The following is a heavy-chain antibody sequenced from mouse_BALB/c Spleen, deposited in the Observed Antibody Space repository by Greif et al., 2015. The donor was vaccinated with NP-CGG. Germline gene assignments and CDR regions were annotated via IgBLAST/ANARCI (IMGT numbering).Heavy chain of an antibody. D-gene: IGHD2-3*01. CDR3: ARYDGYYVYAMDY. J-gene: IGHJ4*01. V-gene: IGHV1-87*01. CDR2: IYPGDGDT. CDR1: GYTFTSYW. Sequence: VKLVESGAELARPGASVKLSCKASGYTFTSYWMQWVKQRPGQGLEWIGAIYPGDGDTRYTQKFKGKATLTADKSSSTAYMQLSSLASGDSAVYYCARYDGYYVYAMDYWGQGTSVTVSS.